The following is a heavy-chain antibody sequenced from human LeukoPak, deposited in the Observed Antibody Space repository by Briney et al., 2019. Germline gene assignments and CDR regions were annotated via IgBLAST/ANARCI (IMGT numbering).Heavy chain of an antibody. CDR1: GVSVRSYF. CDR2: IDASGSA. J-gene: IGHJ3*02. Sequence: SETLSLTCTVSGVSVRSYFWIWIRQPAGRGLEWIGRIDASGSANFNPSLKSRVTMSMDSSKNEFSLKLSSVTAADTALYYCARKDGDIWGQGTRVTVSS. CDR3: ARKDGDI. D-gene: IGHD5-24*01. V-gene: IGHV4-4*07.